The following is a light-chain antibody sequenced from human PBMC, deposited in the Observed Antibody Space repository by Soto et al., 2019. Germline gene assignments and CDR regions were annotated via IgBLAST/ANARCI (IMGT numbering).Light chain of an antibody. J-gene: IGKJ3*01. Sequence: EIVLTQSPATLSLSPGERATLSCRASPSVSSYLAWYQQKPGQAPRLLIYDASNRATGIPARFSGSGSGTDFTLTISSLEPDDFAVYYCQQRSNRPPTFGPGTKVDIK. CDR3: QQRSNRPPT. V-gene: IGKV3-11*01. CDR2: DAS. CDR1: PSVSSY.